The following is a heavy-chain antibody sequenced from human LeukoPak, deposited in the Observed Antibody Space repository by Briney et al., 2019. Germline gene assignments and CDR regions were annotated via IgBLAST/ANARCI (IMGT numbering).Heavy chain of an antibody. J-gene: IGHJ4*02. CDR2: INTNTGNP. V-gene: IGHV7-4-1*02. D-gene: IGHD6-19*01. CDR3: ARADGIAVAGTAPW. CDR1: GYTFTGYY. Sequence: ASAKVSCKASGYTFTGYYMHWVRQAPGQGLEWMGWINTNTGNPTYAQGFTGRFVFSLDTSVSTAYLQISSLKAEDTAVYYCARADGIAVAGTAPWWGQGTLVTVSS.